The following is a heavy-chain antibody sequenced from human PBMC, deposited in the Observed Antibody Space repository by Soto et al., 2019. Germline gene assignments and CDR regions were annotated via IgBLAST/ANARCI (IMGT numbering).Heavy chain of an antibody. CDR1: GGSVSSGSYY. Sequence: QVQLQESGPGLVKPSETLSLTCTVSGGSVSSGSYYWSWIRQPPGKGLEWIGYIYYRGSTNYNPSLKSRVTISVDSSTNQFALKMSSVTAADTAVYYCARGYYGSGSYYNVDWFDPWGQGTLVTVSP. CDR2: IYYRGST. J-gene: IGHJ5*02. V-gene: IGHV4-61*01. CDR3: ARGYYGSGSYYNVDWFDP. D-gene: IGHD3-10*01.